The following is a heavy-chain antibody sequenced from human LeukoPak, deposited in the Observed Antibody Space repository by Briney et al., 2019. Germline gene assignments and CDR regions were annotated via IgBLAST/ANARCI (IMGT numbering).Heavy chain of an antibody. CDR3: ARDSPSGYYRDRYYGMDV. CDR2: ISSSSSYI. J-gene: IGHJ6*02. D-gene: IGHD3-3*01. Sequence: GSLRLSCAASGFTFSSYSMNWVRQAPGKGLEWVSSISSSSSYIYYADSVKGRFTISRDNAKNSLYLQMNSLRAEDTAVYYCARDSPSGYYRDRYYGMDVWGQGTTVTVSS. V-gene: IGHV3-21*01. CDR1: GFTFSSYS.